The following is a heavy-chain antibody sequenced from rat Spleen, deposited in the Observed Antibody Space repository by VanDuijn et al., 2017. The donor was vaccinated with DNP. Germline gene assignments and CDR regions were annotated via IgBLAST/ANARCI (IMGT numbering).Heavy chain of an antibody. J-gene: IGHJ2*01. CDR3: AKGPDYGGYRDCFEN. V-gene: IGHV4-2*01. CDR2: INKDSRTI. Sequence: EVKLVESGGGLVQPGRSLKLSCAASGFNFNDYWMGWVRQAPGKGLEWIGAINKDSRTIKYNPSLKDKFTVSRDNAQNTLFLQMNKLRSEDTDRHYFAKGPDYGGYRDCFENWCKGVMVTVSS. CDR1: GFNFNDYW. D-gene: IGHD1-11*01.